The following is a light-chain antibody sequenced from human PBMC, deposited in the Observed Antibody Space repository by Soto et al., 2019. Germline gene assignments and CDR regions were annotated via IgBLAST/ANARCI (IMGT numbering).Light chain of an antibody. J-gene: IGKJ1*01. Sequence: EIVLTQSPGTLSLSPGETATLSCRASQRVSSSYVAWYQQKPGQAPRLLPYGTSTRATGIPDRFSGSGSGTDFTLTISRLEPEDVAVYSCQQYGISPSTFGQGTKVEIK. CDR1: QRVSSSY. V-gene: IGKV3-20*01. CDR2: GTS. CDR3: QQYGISPST.